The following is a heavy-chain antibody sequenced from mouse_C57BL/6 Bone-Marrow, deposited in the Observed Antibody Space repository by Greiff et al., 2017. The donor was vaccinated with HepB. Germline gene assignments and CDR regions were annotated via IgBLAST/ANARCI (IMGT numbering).Heavy chain of an antibody. Sequence: EVQLVESGGGLVQPGGSLKLSCAASGFTFSDYYMYWVRQTPEKRLEWVAYISNGGGSTYYPDTVKGRFTISRDNAKNTLYLQMSRLKSEDIAMYYCARLGITTGYYFDYWGQGTTLTVSS. J-gene: IGHJ2*01. CDR2: ISNGGGST. CDR3: ARLGITTGYYFDY. D-gene: IGHD2-4*01. V-gene: IGHV5-12*01. CDR1: GFTFSDYY.